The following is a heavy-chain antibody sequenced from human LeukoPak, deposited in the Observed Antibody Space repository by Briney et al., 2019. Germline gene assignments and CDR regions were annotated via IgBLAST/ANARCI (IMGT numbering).Heavy chain of an antibody. CDR1: GYTLTELS. CDR3: ARVPYYYDSSGYDY. J-gene: IGHJ4*02. V-gene: IGHV1-24*01. D-gene: IGHD3-22*01. Sequence: ASVKVSCKVSGYTLTELSMHWVRQAPGKGLEWMGGFDPEDGETIYAQKFQGRVTMTEDTSTDTAYMELSSLRSEDTAVYYCARVPYYYDSSGYDYWGQGTLVTVSS. CDR2: FDPEDGET.